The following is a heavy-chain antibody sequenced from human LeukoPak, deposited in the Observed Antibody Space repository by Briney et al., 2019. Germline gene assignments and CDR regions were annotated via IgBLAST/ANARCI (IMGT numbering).Heavy chain of an antibody. CDR1: GFTFSSYS. Sequence: GSLRLSCATSGFTFSSYSMNWVRQAPGKGVEWVSSISSSSSYIYYADSVKGRFTISRDNAKNSLYLQMNSLRAEDTAVYYCARAFGEQQLVYFDYWGQGTLVTVSS. CDR3: ARAFGEQQLVYFDY. J-gene: IGHJ4*02. CDR2: ISSSSSYI. V-gene: IGHV3-21*01. D-gene: IGHD6-13*01.